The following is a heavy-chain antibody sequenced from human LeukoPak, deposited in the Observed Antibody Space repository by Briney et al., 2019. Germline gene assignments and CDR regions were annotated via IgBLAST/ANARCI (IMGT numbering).Heavy chain of an antibody. CDR1: GYSISSGYY. D-gene: IGHD3-22*01. Sequence: TSETLSLTCAVSGYSISSGYYWGWIRQPPGKGLEWIGSIYHSGSTYYNPSLKSRVTISVDTSKNQFSLKLSSVTAADTAVYYCARPSSDYYDSSGYSLWAFDIWAKGQWSPSLQ. J-gene: IGHJ3*02. V-gene: IGHV4-38-2*01. CDR3: ARPSSDYYDSSGYSLWAFDI. CDR2: IYHSGST.